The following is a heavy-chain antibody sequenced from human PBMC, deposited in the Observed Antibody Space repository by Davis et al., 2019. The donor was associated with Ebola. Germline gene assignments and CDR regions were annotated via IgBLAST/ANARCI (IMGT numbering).Heavy chain of an antibody. Sequence: PGGSLRLSCAASGFTFSSYSMNWVRQAPGKGLEWVSYISSSSSTIYYADSVKGRFTISRDNDKNSLSLQMNGLRAEDTAVYYCARGPSTGNSFTYWGQGTLVTVSS. CDR2: ISSSSSTI. V-gene: IGHV3-48*04. CDR3: ARGPSTGNSFTY. J-gene: IGHJ4*02. CDR1: GFTFSSYS. D-gene: IGHD4-23*01.